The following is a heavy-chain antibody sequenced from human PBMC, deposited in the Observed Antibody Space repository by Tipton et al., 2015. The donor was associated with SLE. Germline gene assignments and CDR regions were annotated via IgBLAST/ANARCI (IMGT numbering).Heavy chain of an antibody. Sequence: SLRLSCTASGFSFRTYGMPWVRQAPGKGLEWGSFIRFDGSNRFYADSVKGRFTISRDNSKNTLYLQMNSLTTEDTAIYYCARGPNRSDNNLHYWGQGTLVSVAS. CDR3: ARGPNRSDNNLHY. D-gene: IGHD1-1*01. J-gene: IGHJ4*02. V-gene: IGHV3-30*19. CDR1: GFSFRTYG. CDR2: IRFDGSNR.